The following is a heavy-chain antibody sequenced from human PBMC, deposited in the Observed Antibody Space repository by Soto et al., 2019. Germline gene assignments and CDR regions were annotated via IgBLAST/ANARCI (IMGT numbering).Heavy chain of an antibody. J-gene: IGHJ4*02. V-gene: IGHV1-69*12. Sequence: QVQLVQSGAAVKKPGSSVKVSCKASGGTFSSYAISWVRQAPGQGLEWMGGIIPIFGTANYAQKFQGRVTITADESTSTAYMELSSLRSEDTAVYYWARDPMVRGVIQHDFDYWGQGTLVTVSS. CDR2: IIPIFGTA. D-gene: IGHD3-10*01. CDR3: ARDPMVRGVIQHDFDY. CDR1: GGTFSSYA.